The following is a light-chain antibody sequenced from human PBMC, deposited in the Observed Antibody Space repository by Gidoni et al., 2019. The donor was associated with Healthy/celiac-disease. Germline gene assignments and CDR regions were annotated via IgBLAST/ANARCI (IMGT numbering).Light chain of an antibody. CDR2: GAS. CDR3: QQYGSSPRT. Sequence: EIVLTQSPGTLSLSPGERATLSCRASQSVSSSYLAWYQQKPGHAPRLLIYGASSRATGIPDRFSGSGSGTDFTLTISRLEPEEFAVDYCQQYGSSPRTFGQGTKVEIK. J-gene: IGKJ1*01. CDR1: QSVSSSY. V-gene: IGKV3-20*01.